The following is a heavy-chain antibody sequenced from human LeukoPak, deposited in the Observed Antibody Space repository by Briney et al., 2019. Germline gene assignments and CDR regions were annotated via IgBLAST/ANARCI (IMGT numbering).Heavy chain of an antibody. CDR3: ARHRAYSSSSPFDY. Sequence: SETLSLTCSVSGTSISSLYWSWIRQPPGKGLEWIGYIYYTGSTNYNPSLKSPATIFVDTYKNQFSLRLSSVTAAHTAVYYCARHRAYSSSSPFDYWGQGTLVTVSS. CDR1: GTSISSLY. J-gene: IGHJ4*02. V-gene: IGHV4-59*08. CDR2: IYYTGST. D-gene: IGHD6-6*01.